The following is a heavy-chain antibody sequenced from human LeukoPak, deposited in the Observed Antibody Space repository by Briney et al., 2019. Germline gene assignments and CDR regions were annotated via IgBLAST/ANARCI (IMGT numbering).Heavy chain of an antibody. CDR1: TFTFSSYA. V-gene: IGHV3-30*04. CDR2: ISSDGSNK. CDR3: AKGPGYYGSGSYGLFDY. J-gene: IGHJ4*02. D-gene: IGHD3-10*01. Sequence: GGSLRLSCAASTFTFSSYAMHWVRQAPGKGLEWVTVISSDGSNKYYADSVKGRFTISRDNSKNTLYLQMNSLRAEDTAVYYCAKGPGYYGSGSYGLFDYWGQGTLVTVSS.